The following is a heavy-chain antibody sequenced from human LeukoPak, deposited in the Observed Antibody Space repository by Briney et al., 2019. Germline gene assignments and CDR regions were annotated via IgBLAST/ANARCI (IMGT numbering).Heavy chain of an antibody. J-gene: IGHJ6*02. CDR3: WAPDELSCSGGSCYYYYYGMDV. CDR2: IKQDGSEK. D-gene: IGHD2-15*01. CDR1: GFTFSSYW. Sequence: GGSLRLSCAASGFTFSSYWMSWVRQAPGKGLEWVANIKQDGSEKYYVDSVKGRFTISRDNAKNSLYLQMNSLRAEDTAVYYCWAPDELSCSGGSCYYYYYGMDVWGQGTTVTVSS. V-gene: IGHV3-7*01.